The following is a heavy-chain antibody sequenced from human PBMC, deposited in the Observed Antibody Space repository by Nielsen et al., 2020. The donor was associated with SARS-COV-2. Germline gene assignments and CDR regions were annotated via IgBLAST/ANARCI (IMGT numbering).Heavy chain of an antibody. D-gene: IGHD2-2*02. CDR2: IYSGGST. Sequence: GGSLRLSCAASGFTFSSYSMNWVRQAPGKGLEWVSVIYSGGSTYYADSVKGRFTISRDNSKNTLYLQMNSLRAEDTAVYYCGAQGELGYCSSTSCYSAFDIWGQGTMVTVSS. CDR3: GAQGELGYCSSTSCYSAFDI. V-gene: IGHV3-53*01. J-gene: IGHJ3*02. CDR1: GFTFSSYS.